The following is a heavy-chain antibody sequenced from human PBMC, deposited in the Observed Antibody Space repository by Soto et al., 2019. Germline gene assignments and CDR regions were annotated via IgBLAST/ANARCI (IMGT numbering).Heavy chain of an antibody. J-gene: IGHJ6*02. Sequence: QVQLVQSGAEVKTPGSSVKVSCKASGGTLSDYAISWVRQAPGQRLEWMGGIMPTVDSANYAQNFQGRLTISADESRSTANLVLSCLRSDDTAVYYCSVAAVREIMAQESSGMAVWGQGTTVIVSS. CDR3: SVAAVREIMAQESSGMAV. CDR1: GGTLSDYA. D-gene: IGHD3-10*01. V-gene: IGHV1-69*01. CDR2: IMPTVDSA.